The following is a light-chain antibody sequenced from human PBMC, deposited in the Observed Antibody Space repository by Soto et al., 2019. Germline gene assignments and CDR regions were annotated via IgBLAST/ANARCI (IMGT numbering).Light chain of an antibody. Sequence: EIVMTQSPATLSVSPGERATLSCRASQSVSSNLAWYQQKPGQAPRLLIYGASTRATGIPARFSGSGSGTEFILTITSLQSEDFAVYYCQQYNNWTPEGTFGGGTKVEIK. V-gene: IGKV3-15*01. CDR2: GAS. CDR3: QQYNNWTPEGT. J-gene: IGKJ4*01. CDR1: QSVSSN.